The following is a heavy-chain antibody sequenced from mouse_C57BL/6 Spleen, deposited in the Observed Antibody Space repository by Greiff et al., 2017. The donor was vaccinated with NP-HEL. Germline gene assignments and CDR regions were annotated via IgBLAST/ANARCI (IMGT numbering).Heavy chain of an antibody. CDR3: ARHLLWVMDY. Sequence: VKLVESGPGLVQPSQSLSITCTVSGFSLTSYGVHWVRQSPGKGLEWLGVIWSGGSTNYNAAFISRLGISKDNSKSQVFFKMNSLQADETAIYYCARHLLWVMDYWGQGTSVTASS. V-gene: IGHV2-2*01. CDR2: IWSGGST. CDR1: GFSLTSYG. J-gene: IGHJ4*01. D-gene: IGHD2-1*01.